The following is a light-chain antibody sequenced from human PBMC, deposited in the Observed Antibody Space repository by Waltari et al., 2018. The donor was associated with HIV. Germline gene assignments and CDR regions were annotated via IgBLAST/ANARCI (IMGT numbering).Light chain of an antibody. V-gene: IGLV3-1*01. CDR3: QAWDSSTGVV. Sequence: SYELTQPPSVSVSPGPTASIPCSGDKLGDKYACWCQQKPGQSPVLVIYQDSNRPSGIPERFSGFNSGNTATLPISGTQALDEADYYCQAWDSSTGVVFGGVTNLTVL. CDR1: KLGDKY. CDR2: QDS. J-gene: IGLJ2*01.